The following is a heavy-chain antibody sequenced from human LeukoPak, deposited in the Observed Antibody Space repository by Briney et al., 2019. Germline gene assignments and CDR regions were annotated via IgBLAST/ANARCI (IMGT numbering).Heavy chain of an antibody. V-gene: IGHV4-34*01. J-gene: IGHJ4*02. CDR3: AWHYVWARFDS. CDR2: INHNRVT. Sequence: SETLSLTCGVSGGSFTNQFWTWIRQAPGQGLEWIGDINHNRVTNYNPSLKSRVTISADTSNSLSLRSVTAADTAVYFCAWHYVWARFDSWGQGTLVTVSS. D-gene: IGHD3-16*01. CDR1: GGSFTNQF.